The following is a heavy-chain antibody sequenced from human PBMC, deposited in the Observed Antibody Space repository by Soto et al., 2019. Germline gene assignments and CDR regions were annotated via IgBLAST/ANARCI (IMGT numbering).Heavy chain of an antibody. CDR1: GFKFDDYA. CDR2: ISWKSGDI. Sequence: EVQLVESGGGLVQPGGSLRLSCAASGFKFDDYAMHWVRQAPGKGLEWVSGISWKSGDINYADSVKGRFTISRDNAKNALFLQMNNLGADDRALYYCVKEKVSTFLHAFDIWGQGTMVTVSS. V-gene: IGHV3-9*01. D-gene: IGHD3-16*01. CDR3: VKEKVSTFLHAFDI. J-gene: IGHJ3*02.